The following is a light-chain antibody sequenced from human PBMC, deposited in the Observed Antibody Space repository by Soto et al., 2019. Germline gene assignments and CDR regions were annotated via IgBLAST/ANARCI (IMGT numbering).Light chain of an antibody. CDR1: QSISSY. Sequence: DIQMTQCPSSLSASVGDRVTITCRASQSISSYLNWYQQKPGKAPKLLIYAASSLQTGVPSRFSGSGSGTDFTLTISSLQHEDFGTYYGQQAISSPITFGQGTRLEIK. CDR3: QQAISSPIT. V-gene: IGKV1-39*01. CDR2: AAS. J-gene: IGKJ5*01.